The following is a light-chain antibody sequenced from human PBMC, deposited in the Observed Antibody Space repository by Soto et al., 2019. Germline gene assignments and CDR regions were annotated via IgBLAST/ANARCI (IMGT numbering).Light chain of an antibody. V-gene: IGKV3-20*01. Sequence: ETVLTQSPGTLSLSPGERVTLSCRASQSICSRCFAWYQQKPGQSPRLLIYGASIRATGVPDRFSGSGSGTEFTLTISRLEPEDFAVYYCQHYGTTPWTFGQGTKVGIK. CDR1: QSICSRC. CDR2: GAS. CDR3: QHYGTTPWT. J-gene: IGKJ1*01.